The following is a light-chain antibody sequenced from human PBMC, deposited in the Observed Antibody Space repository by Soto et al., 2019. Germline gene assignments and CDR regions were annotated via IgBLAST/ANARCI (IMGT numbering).Light chain of an antibody. CDR2: GAS. Sequence: EIVMTQSPATLSVSVGERATLSCRASQSVGTKLAWYQQTPGQAPRLLIYGASTRATGVPARCSGSGSGTEFTLTISSLQSEDFGIYYCHQFNNWQTFGQGTKVEI. V-gene: IGKV3-15*01. CDR1: QSVGTK. CDR3: HQFNNWQT. J-gene: IGKJ1*01.